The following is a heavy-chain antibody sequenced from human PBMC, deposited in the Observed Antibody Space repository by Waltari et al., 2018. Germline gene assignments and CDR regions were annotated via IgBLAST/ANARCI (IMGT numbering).Heavy chain of an antibody. V-gene: IGHV3-23*01. J-gene: IGHJ4*02. CDR1: GSTFSTYA. D-gene: IGHD3-22*01. Sequence: EVQLLESGGGLAQPGGSLSRSCADCGSTFSTYAMRWARQAPGEWLEWVALILSGGATFYADSVKGRFTISTDKSKNTLYLQMNSLRAEDTATYYCAKMFSGHYSFDYWGQGTLVTVSS. CDR2: LILSGGAT. CDR3: AKMFSGHYSFDY.